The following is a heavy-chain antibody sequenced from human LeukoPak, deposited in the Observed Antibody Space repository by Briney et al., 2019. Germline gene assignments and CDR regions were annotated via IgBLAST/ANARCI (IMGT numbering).Heavy chain of an antibody. CDR2: IRYDGSIK. CDR3: AREARTGSSNLYYYYYYMDV. D-gene: IGHD6-6*01. CDR1: GFIFSSYG. Sequence: GGSLRLSCAESGFIFSSYGMQWVRQAPGKGLEWGAFIRYDGSIKYYADSVKGRFTISRDNSKNTLYLQMNSLRAEDTAVYYCAREARTGSSNLYYYYYYMDVWGKGTTITVSS. V-gene: IGHV3-30*02. J-gene: IGHJ6*03.